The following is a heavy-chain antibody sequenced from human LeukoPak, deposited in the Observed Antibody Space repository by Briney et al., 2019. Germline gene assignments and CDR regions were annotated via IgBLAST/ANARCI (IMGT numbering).Heavy chain of an antibody. CDR3: ARDSFRFSAWGDYFDY. Sequence: PGGSLRLSCAASGFTFSSYAMHWVRQAPGKGLEWVAVISYDGSNKYYADSVKGRFTISRDNSKNTLYLQMNSLRAEDPAVYYCARDSFRFSAWGDYFDYWGQGTLVTVSS. CDR1: GFTFSSYA. J-gene: IGHJ4*02. V-gene: IGHV3-30*04. D-gene: IGHD3-16*01. CDR2: ISYDGSNK.